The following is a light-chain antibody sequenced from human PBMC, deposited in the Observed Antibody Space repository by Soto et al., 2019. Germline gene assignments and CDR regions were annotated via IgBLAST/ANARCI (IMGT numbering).Light chain of an antibody. V-gene: IGKV3-20*01. CDR1: QTVRNNY. CDR3: QQYGSSGT. Sequence: VLTQSPGTLSLSPGSRATLSFRASQTVRNNYLAWYQQKPGQAPRLLIYGASNRATGIPDRFSGSGSGTDFTLTISRLEPEDFAVYYCQQYGSSGTFGQGTKVDIK. J-gene: IGKJ1*01. CDR2: GAS.